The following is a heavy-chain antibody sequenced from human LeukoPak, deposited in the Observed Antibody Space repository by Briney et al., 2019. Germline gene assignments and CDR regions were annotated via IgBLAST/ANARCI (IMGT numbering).Heavy chain of an antibody. Sequence: PSETLSLTCTVPGGSISSYYWSWIRQTPGKGLEWIGYIYYSGSTNYNPSLKSRVTISVDTSKNQFSLKLSSVTAADTAVYYCARARRGYYFDYWGQGTLVTVSS. D-gene: IGHD3-22*01. V-gene: IGHV4-59*01. CDR3: ARARRGYYFDY. J-gene: IGHJ4*02. CDR2: IYYSGST. CDR1: GGSISSYY.